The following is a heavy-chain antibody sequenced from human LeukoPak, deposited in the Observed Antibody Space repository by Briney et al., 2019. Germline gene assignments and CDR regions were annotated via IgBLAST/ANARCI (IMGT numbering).Heavy chain of an antibody. Sequence: SETLSLTCTVSGGSISSYYWSWIRQPPGKGLEWIGYIYYSGSTNYSPSLKSRVTISVDTSKNQFSLKLSYVTAADTAVYYCGRAGLRFSYYYYYRAVWGKGTTFTVS. J-gene: IGHJ6*03. V-gene: IGHV4-59*01. D-gene: IGHD3-3*01. CDR1: GGSISSYY. CDR2: IYYSGST. CDR3: GRAGLRFSYYYYYRAV.